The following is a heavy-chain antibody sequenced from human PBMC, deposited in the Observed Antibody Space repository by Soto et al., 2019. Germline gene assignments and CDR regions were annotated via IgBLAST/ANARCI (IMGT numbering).Heavy chain of an antibody. CDR2: ISGSGGST. CDR3: AKNNVVVPAAIARYSSSPSPFDY. Sequence: QPGGSLRLSCAASGFTFSSYAMSWVRQAPGKGLEWVSAISGSGGSTYYADSVKGRFTISRDNSKNTLYLQMNSLRAEDTAVYYCAKNNVVVPAAIARYSSSPSPFDYWGQGTLVTVSS. CDR1: GFTFSSYA. V-gene: IGHV3-23*01. D-gene: IGHD2-2*01. J-gene: IGHJ4*02.